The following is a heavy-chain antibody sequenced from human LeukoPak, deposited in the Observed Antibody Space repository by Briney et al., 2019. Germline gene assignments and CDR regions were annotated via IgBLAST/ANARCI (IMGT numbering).Heavy chain of an antibody. D-gene: IGHD3-22*01. CDR1: GYTFINYS. Sequence: ASVKVSCKTSGYTFINYSIHWVGQAPGQGLEWMGIINPSGGNTNYAQKFQGRVIMTRDTSTSTVYMELSSLRSEDTAVYYCARDNYYDSGKIDYWGQGTLVTVSS. CDR3: ARDNYYDSGKIDY. V-gene: IGHV1-46*01. CDR2: INPSGGNT. J-gene: IGHJ4*02.